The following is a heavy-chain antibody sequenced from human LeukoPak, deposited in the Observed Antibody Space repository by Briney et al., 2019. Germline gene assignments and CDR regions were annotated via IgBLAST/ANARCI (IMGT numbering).Heavy chain of an antibody. CDR2: ISAYNGNT. CDR3: ARDYKAAAGIKYYYYMDV. D-gene: IGHD6-13*01. J-gene: IGHJ6*03. CDR1: GYTFTSYG. V-gene: IGHV1-18*01. Sequence: GASVKVSCEASGYTFTSYGISWVRQAPGQGLEWMGWISAYNGNTNYAQKLQDRVTMTTDTSTSTAYMELRSLRSEDTAVYYCARDYKAAAGIKYYYYMDVWGKGTTVTISS.